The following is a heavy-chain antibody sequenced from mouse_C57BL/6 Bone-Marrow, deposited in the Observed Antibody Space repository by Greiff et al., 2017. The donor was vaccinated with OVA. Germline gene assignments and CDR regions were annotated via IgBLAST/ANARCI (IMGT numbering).Heavy chain of an antibody. CDR1: GYTFTSYG. CDR3: ARGYYYGRDPRYFDV. CDR2: IYPRSGNT. V-gene: IGHV1-81*01. D-gene: IGHD1-1*01. Sequence: VQLQESGAELARPGASVKLSCKASGYTFTSYGISWVKQRTGQGLEWIGEIYPRSGNTYYNEKFKGKATLTADKSSSTAYMELRSLTSEDSAVYFCARGYYYGRDPRYFDVWGTGTTVTVSS. J-gene: IGHJ1*03.